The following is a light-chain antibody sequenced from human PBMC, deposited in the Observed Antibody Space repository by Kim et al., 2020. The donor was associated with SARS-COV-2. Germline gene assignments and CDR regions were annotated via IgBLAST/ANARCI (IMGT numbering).Light chain of an antibody. J-gene: IGLJ1*01. CDR3: QVWDSSTEV. CDR2: KDR. V-gene: IGLV3-9*01. Sequence: SYELTQPLSVSVALGQTARITCGGNNIGGKHVHWYQQRPGQAPVLVIYKDRNRPSGIPERFSGSHSGNTATLTISRAQAGDEGDYYCQVWDSSTEVFGTGTKVTVL. CDR1: NIGGKH.